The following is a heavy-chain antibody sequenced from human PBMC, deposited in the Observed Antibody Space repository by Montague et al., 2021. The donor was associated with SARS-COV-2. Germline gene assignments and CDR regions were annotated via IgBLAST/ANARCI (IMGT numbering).Heavy chain of an antibody. CDR2: ISSSSYI. Sequence: SLRLSCAASGFTFSSYSMNWVRQAPGKGLEWVSSISSSSYIYYADSVKGRFTISRDNAKNSLYLQMNSLRAEDTAVYYCARVVPTMIVVVIGLVDYWGQGTLVTVSS. CDR1: GFTFSSYS. V-gene: IGHV3-21*01. D-gene: IGHD3-22*01. J-gene: IGHJ4*02. CDR3: ARVVPTMIVVVIGLVDY.